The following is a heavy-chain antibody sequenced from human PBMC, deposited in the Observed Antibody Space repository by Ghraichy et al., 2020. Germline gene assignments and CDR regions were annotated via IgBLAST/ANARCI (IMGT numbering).Heavy chain of an antibody. Sequence: SETLSLTCAVSGGSISSTNWWSWVRQPPGKGLEWIGEIYNSGSTNYNPSLKSRVTISVDKSKNQFSLNLNSVTAADTAVYYCARLAPAARGYYFYGMDVWGQGTTVTVSS. CDR1: GGSISSTNW. D-gene: IGHD2-2*01. CDR2: IYNSGST. J-gene: IGHJ6*02. V-gene: IGHV4-4*02. CDR3: ARLAPAARGYYFYGMDV.